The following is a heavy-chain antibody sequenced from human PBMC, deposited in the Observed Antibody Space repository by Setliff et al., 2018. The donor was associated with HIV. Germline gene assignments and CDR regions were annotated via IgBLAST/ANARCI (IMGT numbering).Heavy chain of an antibody. CDR3: ARGGPTVAYGVDV. CDR1: GGSISSGSYY. CDR2: IYTSGGT. J-gene: IGHJ6*02. D-gene: IGHD4-17*01. V-gene: IGHV4-61*09. Sequence: SETLSLTCTVSGGSISSGSYYWSWMRQPAGKGLEWIGHIYTSGGTNYNPSLKGRVTISLDTSKNQFSLKLNSVTAADTAIYYCARGGPTVAYGVDVWGQGTTVTVSS.